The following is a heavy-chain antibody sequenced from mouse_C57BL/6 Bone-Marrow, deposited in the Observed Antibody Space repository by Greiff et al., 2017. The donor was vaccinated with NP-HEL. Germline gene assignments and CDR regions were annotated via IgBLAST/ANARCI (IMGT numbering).Heavy chain of an antibody. CDR2: ISSGGSYT. CDR1: GFTFSSYG. V-gene: IGHV5-6*02. Sequence: EVMLVESGGDLVKPGGSLKLSCAASGFTFSSYGMSWVRQTPDKRLEWVATISSGGSYTYYPDSVKGRFTISRDNAKNTLYLQMSSLKSEDTAMYYCARRGMVTFDYWGQGTTLTVSS. D-gene: IGHD2-1*01. J-gene: IGHJ2*01. CDR3: ARRGMVTFDY.